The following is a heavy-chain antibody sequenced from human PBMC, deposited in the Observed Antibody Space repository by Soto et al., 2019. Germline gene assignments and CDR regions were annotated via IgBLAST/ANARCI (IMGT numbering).Heavy chain of an antibody. V-gene: IGHV1-8*01. CDR2: MNPNSGNT. D-gene: IGHD3-22*01. CDR3: ARGLGTMRAPGY. Sequence: QVQLVQSGAEVKKPGASVKVSCKASGYTFTSYDINWVRQATGQGLEWMGWMNPNSGNTGYAQKFEGSVTMTRTTSKSTAYMELSSLRAEDTAVYYCARGLGTMRAPGYWGQGTLVTVSS. J-gene: IGHJ4*02. CDR1: GYTFTSYD.